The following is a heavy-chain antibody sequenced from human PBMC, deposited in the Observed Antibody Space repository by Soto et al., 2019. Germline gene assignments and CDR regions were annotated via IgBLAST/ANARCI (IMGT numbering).Heavy chain of an antibody. CDR2: ISAYNGNT. D-gene: IGHD6-6*01. CDR3: ASVYSNSCSSSEADN. CDR1: DFGFTNCG. Sequence: ASVKVSCKASDFGFTNCGMSWVRQAPGPGLEWMGWISAYNGNTDYAPELQDRVTMTTDTSTSTAYMELRSLRSDDTAVYYCASVYSNSCSSSEADNWRQGTLVTVSS. J-gene: IGHJ4*02. V-gene: IGHV1-18*01.